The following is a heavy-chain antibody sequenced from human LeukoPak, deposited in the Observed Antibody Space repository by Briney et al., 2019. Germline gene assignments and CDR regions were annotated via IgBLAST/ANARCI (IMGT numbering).Heavy chain of an antibody. D-gene: IGHD1-26*01. CDR1: GFTFSISW. Sequence: PGGSLRLSCATSGFTFSISWMTWVRQAPGKGLEWVAFMNKDGSEKNCVDSVQGRFTISRDDAKNSLFLQMNSLRAEDTAVYYCARGGVSGGSDYWGQGTLVTVSS. V-gene: IGHV3-7*03. CDR3: ARGGVSGGSDY. J-gene: IGHJ4*02. CDR2: MNKDGSEK.